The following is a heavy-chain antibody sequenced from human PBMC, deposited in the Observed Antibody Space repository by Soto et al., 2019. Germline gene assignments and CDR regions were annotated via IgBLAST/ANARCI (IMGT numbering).Heavy chain of an antibody. V-gene: IGHV1-18*01. CDR2: ISAYNGNT. CDR1: GYTFTSYG. Sequence: QVQLVQSGAEVKKPGASVKVSCKASGYTFTSYGISWVRQAPGQGLEWMGWISAYNGNTNYAQKLQGRVTMTTDTATSAAARELRSRRSDDTAVYYCAGSYGSGSYVGVDYWGQGTLVTVSS. CDR3: AGSYGSGSYVGVDY. J-gene: IGHJ4*02. D-gene: IGHD3-10*01.